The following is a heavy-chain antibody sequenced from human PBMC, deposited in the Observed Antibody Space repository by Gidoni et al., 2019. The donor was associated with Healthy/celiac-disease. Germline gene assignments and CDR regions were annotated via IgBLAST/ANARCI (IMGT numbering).Heavy chain of an antibody. V-gene: IGHV1-69*01. CDR1: GGTFSMYA. CDR3: ARGLGESEDY. Sequence: QVQLVQSGAAVKKPGSSVKVSCQASGGTFSMYAISWVRQAPGQGLEWMGGIIPSFGTANDARKFQGRVTITADESTSTAYMELSSLRSEDTAVYYCARGLGESEDYWGQGTLVTVSS. J-gene: IGHJ4*02. CDR2: IIPSFGTA. D-gene: IGHD3-16*01.